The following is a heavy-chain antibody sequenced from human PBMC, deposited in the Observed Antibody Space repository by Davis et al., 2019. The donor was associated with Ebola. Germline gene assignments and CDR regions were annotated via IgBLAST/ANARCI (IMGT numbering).Heavy chain of an antibody. Sequence: GGSLRLSCAASGFTFSRSGMHWVRQAPGKGLDWVAYIRYDGSNKYYVDSVKGRFTISRDNDKSSLYLQMTGLRAEDTAVYYCARFGVSNGVDVWGQGTMVTIS. J-gene: IGHJ6*02. CDR1: GFTFSRSG. V-gene: IGHV3-30*02. CDR2: IRYDGSNK. D-gene: IGHD3-3*01. CDR3: ARFGVSNGVDV.